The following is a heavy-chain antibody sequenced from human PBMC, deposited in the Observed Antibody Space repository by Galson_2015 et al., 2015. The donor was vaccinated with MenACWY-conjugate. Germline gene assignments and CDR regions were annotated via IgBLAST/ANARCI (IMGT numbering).Heavy chain of an antibody. V-gene: IGHV5-51*01. Sequence: QSGAEVKKPGESLQISCKASGSTFPTSWIGWVRQMPGKGLEWMGIIYPGDSDTRYSPSFQGLVTISADKSTSTAYLQWSSLTASDTAMYYCARHVDTSGYYPFDSWGQGTLVTVSS. J-gene: IGHJ4*02. CDR1: GSTFPTSW. D-gene: IGHD3-22*01. CDR2: IYPGDSDT. CDR3: ARHVDTSGYYPFDS.